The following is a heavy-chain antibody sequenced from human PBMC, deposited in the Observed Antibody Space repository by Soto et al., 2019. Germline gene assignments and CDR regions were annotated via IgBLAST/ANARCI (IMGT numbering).Heavy chain of an antibody. J-gene: IGHJ6*02. D-gene: IGHD1-1*01. Sequence: QVQLVQSGAEVKNPGSSVRVSCKTSGFTFNVYGIHWVRQAPGQGLEWMGGLIPIYDEPNYAQKFQGRVPITADKSTTTVYLELSSLRSEDTAVYFCARVREPHLDHYGLAVWGQGTPVTVSS. CDR3: ARVREPHLDHYGLAV. V-gene: IGHV1-69*06. CDR2: LIPIYDEP. CDR1: GFTFNVYG.